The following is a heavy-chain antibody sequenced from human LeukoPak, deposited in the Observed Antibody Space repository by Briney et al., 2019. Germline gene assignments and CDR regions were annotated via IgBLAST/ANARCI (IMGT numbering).Heavy chain of an antibody. Sequence: ASVTVSCKASGHTLTNYDVNWVRQATGQGLEWMGWMNPNSGNTGYAQKFQGRVTFTRTTSISTAYMELSSLTSDDTAVYFCARGLPLGYCTYGVCYPPKHFDFWGQGTLVTVSS. V-gene: IGHV1-8*03. CDR1: GHTLTNYD. CDR3: ARGLPLGYCTYGVCYPPKHFDF. CDR2: MNPNSGNT. D-gene: IGHD2-8*01. J-gene: IGHJ4*02.